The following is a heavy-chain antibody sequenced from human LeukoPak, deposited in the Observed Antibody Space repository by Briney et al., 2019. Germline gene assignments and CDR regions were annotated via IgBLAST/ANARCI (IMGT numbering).Heavy chain of an antibody. CDR3: AKGVVATTNAAYYGMDV. CDR1: GFTFSNYG. CDR2: ISYDESDK. D-gene: IGHD2-15*01. Sequence: GRSLRLSCAASGFTFSNYGMHWVRQAPGKGLEWVAVISYDESDKYYADSVKGRFTISRDNSKNTLYLQMNSLRPEDTAVYYCAKGVVATTNAAYYGMDVWGQGTTVTVSS. V-gene: IGHV3-30*18. J-gene: IGHJ6*02.